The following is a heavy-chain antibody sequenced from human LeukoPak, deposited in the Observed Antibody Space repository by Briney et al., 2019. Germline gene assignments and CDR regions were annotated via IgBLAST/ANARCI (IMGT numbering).Heavy chain of an antibody. Sequence: GASVKVSCKASVYIFNKFYVHWVRQAPGQGLEWVGIINPTSGRASNAQKFQGRVTMTTDMSTSTLHMELTSLTSEDTAVYYCAKASWVSNADAVLWGQGTLVTVSS. J-gene: IGHJ4*02. D-gene: IGHD1-1*01. CDR2: INPTSGRA. V-gene: IGHV1-46*02. CDR1: VYIFNKFY. CDR3: AKASWVSNADAVL.